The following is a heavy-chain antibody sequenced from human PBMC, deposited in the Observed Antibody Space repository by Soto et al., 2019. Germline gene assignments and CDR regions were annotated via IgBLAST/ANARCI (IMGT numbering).Heavy chain of an antibody. V-gene: IGHV3-21*01. CDR2: ISSSSSYI. CDR3: ARDLRNRYCSGGSGYSEDY. D-gene: IGHD2-15*01. CDR1: GFTFSSYS. Sequence: EVQLVESGGGLVKPGGSLRLSCAASGFTFSSYSMNWVRQAPGKGLEWVSSISSSSSYIYYADSVKGRFTISRDNAKNSLYLQMNSLRAEDTAVYYCARDLRNRYCSGGSGYSEDYWGQGTLVTVSS. J-gene: IGHJ4*02.